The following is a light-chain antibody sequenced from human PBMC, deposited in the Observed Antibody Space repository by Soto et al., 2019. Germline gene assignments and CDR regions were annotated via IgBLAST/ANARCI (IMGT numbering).Light chain of an antibody. Sequence: QPVLTQAPSASGTPGQRVIISCSGSSSNIGSNTVNWYQQLPGTAPKVLIYSNDQRPSGVPDRFSGSKSGTSASLAIGGLQSEDEADYYCAVWDDSLNGWVFGGGTKLTVL. CDR1: SSNIGSNT. CDR2: SND. J-gene: IGLJ3*02. V-gene: IGLV1-44*01. CDR3: AVWDDSLNGWV.